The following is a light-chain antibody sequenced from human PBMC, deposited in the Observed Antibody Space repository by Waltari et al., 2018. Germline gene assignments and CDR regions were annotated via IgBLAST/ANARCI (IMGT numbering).Light chain of an antibody. V-gene: IGLV2-14*01. CDR1: SSDVGGYDF. CDR2: EVS. Sequence: QSALTQPASVSGSPGQSITISCTRTSSDVGGYDFVSWYQQHPGKAPKLIIYEVSNRPSGFSHRFFGSKSGSTASLTISGLQAEDEADYYCSSYTSGSIVVFGTGTKVTVL. CDR3: SSYTSGSIVV. J-gene: IGLJ1*01.